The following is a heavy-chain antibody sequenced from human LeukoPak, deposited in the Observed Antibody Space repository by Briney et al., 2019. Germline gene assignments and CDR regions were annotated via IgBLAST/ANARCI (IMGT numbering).Heavy chain of an antibody. D-gene: IGHD3-10*01. CDR3: AKDATDGYYGSGSYYHFDY. CDR1: GFTFSSYG. Sequence: GGSLRLSCAASGFTFSSYGMHWVRQAPGKGLEWVAVISYDGSNKYYADSVKGRFTISRDSSKNTLYLQMNSLRAEDTAVYYCAKDATDGYYGSGSYYHFDYWGQGTLVTVSS. CDR2: ISYDGSNK. J-gene: IGHJ4*02. V-gene: IGHV3-30*18.